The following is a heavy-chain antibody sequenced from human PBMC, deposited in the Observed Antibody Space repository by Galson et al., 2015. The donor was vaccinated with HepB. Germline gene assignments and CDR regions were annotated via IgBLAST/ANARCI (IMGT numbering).Heavy chain of an antibody. CDR1: GFTVRSNY. D-gene: IGHD3-22*01. Sequence: SLRLSCAASGFTVRSNYMSWVRQAPGKGLEWVSVIYSGGNTYYADSVKGRFTISRDNSKNTLYLQMNSLRAEDTAVYYCARELFYYDSGGRGDYFDYWGQGTLVTVSS. J-gene: IGHJ4*02. CDR2: IYSGGNT. V-gene: IGHV3-66*01. CDR3: ARELFYYDSGGRGDYFDY.